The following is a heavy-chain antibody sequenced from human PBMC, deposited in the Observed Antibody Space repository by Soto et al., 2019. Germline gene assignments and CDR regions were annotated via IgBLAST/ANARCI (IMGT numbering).Heavy chain of an antibody. J-gene: IGHJ5*02. Sequence: GGSLRLPCVASGFTFSSYAMSWVRQAPGKGLEWVSAISGGGGTAYYADSVKGRFTISRDNSKNTLYLQMTSLRAEDTAVYYCAKLDCSSTTCYTGGSWFDPWGQGTLVTVSS. D-gene: IGHD2-2*02. V-gene: IGHV3-23*01. CDR3: AKLDCSSTTCYTGGSWFDP. CDR1: GFTFSSYA. CDR2: ISGGGGTA.